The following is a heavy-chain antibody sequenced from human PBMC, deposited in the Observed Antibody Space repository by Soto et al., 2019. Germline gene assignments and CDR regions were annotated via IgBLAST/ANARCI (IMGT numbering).Heavy chain of an antibody. J-gene: IGHJ4*02. CDR2: MWYDGSNK. CDR3: ARDTVAAADRGVDY. D-gene: IGHD6-13*01. CDR1: GFTFSSYG. Sequence: QVQLVESGGGVVQPGRSLRLSCAASGFTFSSYGMHWVRQAPGKGLEWVAVMWYDGSNKYYADSVKGRFTISRDNSKNTLYLQMNSLRAEDTAVYYCARDTVAAADRGVDYWGQGTLVTVSS. V-gene: IGHV3-33*01.